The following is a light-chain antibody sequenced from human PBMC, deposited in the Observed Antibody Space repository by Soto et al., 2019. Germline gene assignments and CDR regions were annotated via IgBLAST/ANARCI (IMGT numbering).Light chain of an antibody. CDR3: QQLNSYPVT. J-gene: IGKJ1*01. CDR2: AAS. V-gene: IGKV1-5*01. CDR1: QSISSW. Sequence: MTQSPATLSVSPGERATLSCRASQSISSWLAWYQQKPGKAPKLLIYAASTLQSGVPSRFSGSGSGTDFTLTISSLQPEDFATYYCQQLNSYPVTFGQGTKVDI.